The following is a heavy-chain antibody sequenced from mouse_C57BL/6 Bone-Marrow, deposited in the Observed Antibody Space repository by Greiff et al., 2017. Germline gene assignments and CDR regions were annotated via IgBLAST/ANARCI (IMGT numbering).Heavy chain of an antibody. Sequence: EVQLVESGGDLVKPGGSLKLSCAASGFTFSSYGMSWVRQTPDKRLEWVATISSGGSYTYYPDSVKGRFTISRDDAKNTLYLQMSSLKSEDTAMYYCARPPYYYGGSGGYFDVWGTGTTVTVSS. J-gene: IGHJ1*03. CDR2: ISSGGSYT. CDR1: GFTFSSYG. D-gene: IGHD1-1*01. CDR3: ARPPYYYGGSGGYFDV. V-gene: IGHV5-6*01.